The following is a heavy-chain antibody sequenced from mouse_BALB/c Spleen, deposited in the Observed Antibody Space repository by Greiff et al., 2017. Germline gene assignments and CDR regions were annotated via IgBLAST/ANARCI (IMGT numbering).Heavy chain of an antibody. D-gene: IGHD1-1*01. V-gene: IGHV5-6*01. CDR3: ARHRDTTVVAPYFDV. CDR2: ISSGGSYT. Sequence: DVQLVESGGDLVKPGGSLKLSCAASGFTFSSYGMSWVRQTPDKRLEWVATISSGGSYTYYPDSVKGRFTISRDNAKNTLYLQMSSLKSEDTAMYYCARHRDTTVVAPYFDVWGAGTTVTVSS. J-gene: IGHJ1*01. CDR1: GFTFSSYG.